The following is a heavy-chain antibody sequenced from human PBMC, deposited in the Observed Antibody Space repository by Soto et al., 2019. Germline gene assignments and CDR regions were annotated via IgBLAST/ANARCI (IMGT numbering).Heavy chain of an antibody. CDR2: IYPGGSDT. J-gene: IGHJ4*02. Sequence: GESLQISWKGFGYSFSSYWIGWVRQMPGKGLEWMGIIYPGGSDTRYSPSFQGQVTISADKSISTAYLQWSSLKASDTAMYYCARRSYYDSSGYYAFFDYWGQGTLVTVSS. CDR1: GYSFSSYW. D-gene: IGHD3-22*01. CDR3: ARRSYYDSSGYYAFFDY. V-gene: IGHV5-51*01.